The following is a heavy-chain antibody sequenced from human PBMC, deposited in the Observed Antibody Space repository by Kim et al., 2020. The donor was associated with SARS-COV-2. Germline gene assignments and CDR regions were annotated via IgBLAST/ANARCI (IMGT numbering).Heavy chain of an antibody. Sequence: GGSLRLSCAASGFTFSSYSMNWVRQAPGKGLEWVSSISSSSSYIYYADSVKGRFTISRDNAKNSLYLQMNSLRAEDTAVYYCARDRGIAAAGLDYWGQGTLVTVSS. CDR1: GFTFSSYS. D-gene: IGHD6-13*01. CDR3: ARDRGIAAAGLDY. V-gene: IGHV3-21*01. J-gene: IGHJ4*02. CDR2: ISSSSSYI.